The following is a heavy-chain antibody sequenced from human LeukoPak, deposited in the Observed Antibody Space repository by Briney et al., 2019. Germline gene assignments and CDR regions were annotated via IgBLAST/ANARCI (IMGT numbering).Heavy chain of an antibody. CDR1: GFSFSTSGVG. V-gene: IGHV2-5*02. CDR2: IYWDDDK. D-gene: IGHD6-13*01. J-gene: IGHJ4*02. CDR3: AHRRELSGSWDVGYFDF. Sequence: SGPTLVNPTQTLTLTCTFSGFSFSTSGVGVGWIRQPPGKALECLALIYWDDDKRYSPSLKSRLTITKDTSKNQVVLTLTNMDPVDTGTYDCAHRRELSGSWDVGYFDFWGQGTLVTVSS.